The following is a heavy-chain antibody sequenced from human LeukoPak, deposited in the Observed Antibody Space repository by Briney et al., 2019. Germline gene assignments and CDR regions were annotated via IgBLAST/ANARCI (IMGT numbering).Heavy chain of an antibody. J-gene: IGHJ3*02. D-gene: IGHD1-26*01. CDR2: IYHSGST. CDR3: ARLRRPARENAFDI. CDR1: GGSISSSNW. V-gene: IGHV4-4*02. Sequence: PSETLSLTCAVSGGSISSSNWWSWVRQPPGKGLEWIGEIYHSGSTNYNPSLKSRVTISVDKSKNQFSLKLSSVTAADTAVYYCARLRRPARENAFDIWGQGTMVTVSS.